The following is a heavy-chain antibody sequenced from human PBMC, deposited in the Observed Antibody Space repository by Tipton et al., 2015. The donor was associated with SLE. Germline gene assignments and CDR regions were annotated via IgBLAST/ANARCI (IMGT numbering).Heavy chain of an antibody. V-gene: IGHV3-23*01. J-gene: IGHJ5*02. CDR2: VTGSGGST. CDR3: AKWIDFWCGSQGANWFDP. CDR1: GFTFSHYA. Sequence: SLRLSCEASGFTFSHYAMSWVRQAPGRGLEWVSSVTGSGGSTYYADSLKGRFTISRDNSKNTLYLQINSLRVEDTAVYYCAKWIDFWCGSQGANWFDPWGQGTLVTVTS. D-gene: IGHD3-3*01.